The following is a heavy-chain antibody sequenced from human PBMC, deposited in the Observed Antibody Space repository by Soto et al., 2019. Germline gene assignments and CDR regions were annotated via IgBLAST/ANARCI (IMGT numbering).Heavy chain of an antibody. CDR3: AREAFQEPFFDY. V-gene: IGHV3-33*01. Sequence: QVQLVESGGGVVQPGRSLRLSCAASGFTFSSYGMHWVRQAPGKGLEGVAVIWYDGSNKYYADSVKGPFTISRDNSKNTLYLQMNSRRAEDTAVYYCAREAFQEPFFDYWGQGTLVTVSS. J-gene: IGHJ4*02. D-gene: IGHD1-26*01. CDR1: GFTFSSYG. CDR2: IWYDGSNK.